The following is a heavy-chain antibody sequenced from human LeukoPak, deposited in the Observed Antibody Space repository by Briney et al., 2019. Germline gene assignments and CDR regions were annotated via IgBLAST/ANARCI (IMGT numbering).Heavy chain of an antibody. Sequence: PGGSLRLSCAASGFTFSTYAMHWVRQAPGKGLEWVAVISYDVSHKYNADSVKGRFTISRDNSKNTLYLQMNSLRAEDTAVYYCARDRIAAAGTLMTDWGQGTLVTVSS. D-gene: IGHD6-13*01. CDR3: ARDRIAAAGTLMTD. V-gene: IGHV3-30*04. J-gene: IGHJ4*02. CDR2: ISYDVSHK. CDR1: GFTFSTYA.